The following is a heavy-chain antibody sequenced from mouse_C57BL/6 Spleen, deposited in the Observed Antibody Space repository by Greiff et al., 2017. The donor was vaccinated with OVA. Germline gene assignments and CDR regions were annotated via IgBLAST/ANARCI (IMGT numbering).Heavy chain of an antibody. CDR1: GFTFSDYG. V-gene: IGHV5-17*01. CDR2: ISSGSSTI. J-gene: IGHJ1*03. CDR3: ARDYSGYFDV. Sequence: EVKVVESGGGLVKPGGSLKLSCAASGFTFSDYGMHWVRQAPEKGLEWVAYISSGSSTIYYADTVKGRFTISRDNAKNTLFLQMTSLRSEDTAMYYCARDYSGYFDVWGTGTTVTVSS. D-gene: IGHD1-1*01.